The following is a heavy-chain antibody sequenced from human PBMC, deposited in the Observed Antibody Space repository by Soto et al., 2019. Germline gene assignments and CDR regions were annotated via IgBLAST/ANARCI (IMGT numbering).Heavy chain of an antibody. CDR2: IKQDGSEK. CDR3: ARGFDYDFWSGYAGDYYYMDV. D-gene: IGHD3-3*01. Sequence: GGSLRLSCAASGFTFSSYWMSWVRQAPGKGLEWVANIKQDGSEKYYVDSVKGRFTISRDNAKNSLYLQMNSLRAEDTAVYYCARGFDYDFWSGYAGDYYYMDVWGKGTTVTVSS. CDR1: GFTFSSYW. V-gene: IGHV3-7*01. J-gene: IGHJ6*03.